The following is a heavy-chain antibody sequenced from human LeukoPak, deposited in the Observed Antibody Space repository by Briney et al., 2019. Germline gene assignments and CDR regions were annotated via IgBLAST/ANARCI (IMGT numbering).Heavy chain of an antibody. D-gene: IGHD1-26*01. CDR2: IYYSGST. Sequence: SETLSLTCTVSGGSISSYYWSWIRQAPGKGLEWIGYIYYSGSTNYNPSLKSRVTISVGTSKNQFSLKMRDVTAADTAVYFCATADWESFYFDSWGQGALVAVSS. CDR3: ATADWESFYFDS. CDR1: GGSISSYY. V-gene: IGHV4-59*12. J-gene: IGHJ4*02.